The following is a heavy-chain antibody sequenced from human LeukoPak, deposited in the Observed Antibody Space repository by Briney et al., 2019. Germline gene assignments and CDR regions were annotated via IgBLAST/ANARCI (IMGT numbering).Heavy chain of an antibody. CDR2: IWYDGSNK. CDR3: ARGSDDWENSSGFDY. J-gene: IGHJ4*02. D-gene: IGHD6-19*01. CDR1: GFTFSSYG. V-gene: IGHV3-33*01. Sequence: PGGSLRLSCAASGFTFSSYGMHWVRQAPGKGLEWVAVIWYDGSNKYYADSVKGRFTISRDNSKNTLYLQMNSLRAEDTAVYYCARGSDDWENSSGFDYWGQGTLVTVSS.